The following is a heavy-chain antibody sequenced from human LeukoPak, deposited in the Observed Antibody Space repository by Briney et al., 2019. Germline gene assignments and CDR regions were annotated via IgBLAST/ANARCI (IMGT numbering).Heavy chain of an antibody. Sequence: ASVKVSCKASGYTFTSYGISWVRQAPGQGLEWMGWISAYNGNTNYAQKLQGRVTMTTDTSTSTAYMELRSLRSDDTAVYYCATDARYYYDSSGDYWGQGTLVTVSS. J-gene: IGHJ4*02. CDR1: GYTFTSYG. CDR2: ISAYNGNT. D-gene: IGHD3-22*01. V-gene: IGHV1-18*01. CDR3: ATDARYYYDSSGDY.